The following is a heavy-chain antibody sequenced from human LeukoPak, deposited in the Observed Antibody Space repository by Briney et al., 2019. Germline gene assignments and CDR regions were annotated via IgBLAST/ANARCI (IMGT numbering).Heavy chain of an antibody. CDR1: GGSFSGYY. CDR3: AREGMIRPNDAFDI. V-gene: IGHV4-34*01. CDR2: INHSGST. D-gene: IGHD3-22*01. Sequence: KPSETLSLTCAVYGGSFSGYYWSWIRQPPGKGLEWIGEINHSGSTNYNPSLKSRVTISVDTSKNQFSLKLSSVTAADTAVYYCAREGMIRPNDAFDIWGQGTMVTVSS. J-gene: IGHJ3*02.